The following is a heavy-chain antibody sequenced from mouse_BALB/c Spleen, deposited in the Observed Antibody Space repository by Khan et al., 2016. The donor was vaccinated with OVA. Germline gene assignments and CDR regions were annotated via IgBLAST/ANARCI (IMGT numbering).Heavy chain of an antibody. D-gene: IGHD2-10*01. CDR2: IWGDGST. V-gene: IGHV2-6-7*01. J-gene: IGHJ4*01. CDR3: ARAYYGNYREAMDY. Sequence: QVQLKESGPGLVAPSQSLSITCTVSGSSLTGYGVNWVRQPPGKGLEWLGMIWGDGSTYYNSALKSRLSISKDNSKSQVFLKMNSLQTDDTAMYYCARAYYGNYREAMDYWGQGTSVTVSS. CDR1: GSSLTGYG.